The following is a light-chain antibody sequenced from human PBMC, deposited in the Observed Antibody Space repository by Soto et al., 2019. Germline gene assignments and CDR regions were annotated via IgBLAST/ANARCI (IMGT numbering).Light chain of an antibody. Sequence: QLVLTQPPSVSEGPGQRVTISCSGSTSNIGKNTVNWYQQLPGEAPKLFIYYDDLLASGVSDRFSGSKSGTSASLAISGLQSEEEADYYCGAWDDSLNGWVFGGGTKLTVL. J-gene: IGLJ3*02. CDR3: GAWDDSLNGWV. CDR1: TSNIGKNT. CDR2: YDD. V-gene: IGLV1-36*01.